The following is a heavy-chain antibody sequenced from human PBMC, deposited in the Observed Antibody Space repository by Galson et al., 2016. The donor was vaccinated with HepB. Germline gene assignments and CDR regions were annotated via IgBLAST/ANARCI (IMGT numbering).Heavy chain of an antibody. CDR1: GFTFTNYY. Sequence: SVKVSCKASGFTFTNYYMNWVRQAPGQGLEWMGTINPSGGRTSYAQKFQGRVSMTRDTATNTVYMEVSSLRSEDTAVYYCAREQSALRFGGSYGFDIWGQGTLVTVSS. D-gene: IGHD3-10*01. J-gene: IGHJ3*02. CDR2: INPSGGRT. V-gene: IGHV1-46*01. CDR3: AREQSALRFGGSYGFDI.